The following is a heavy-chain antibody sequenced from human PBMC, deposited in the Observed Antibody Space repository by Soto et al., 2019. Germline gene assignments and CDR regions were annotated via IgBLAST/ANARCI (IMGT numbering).Heavy chain of an antibody. J-gene: IGHJ4*02. CDR2: IYYNGNT. V-gene: IGHV4-59*01. CDR3: ARGGDDFWNPYYFDY. D-gene: IGHD3-3*01. Sequence: SETLSLTCTVSGGSISTYYWSWIRQSPGKGLEWIGYIYYNGNTDYNPSLKSRVTISVDTSKDQFSLKLSSVTAADTAVYYCARGGDDFWNPYYFDYWGQGTLVTVSS. CDR1: GGSISTYY.